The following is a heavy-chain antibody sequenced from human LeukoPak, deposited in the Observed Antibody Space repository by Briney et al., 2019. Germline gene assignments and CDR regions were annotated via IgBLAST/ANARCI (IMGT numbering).Heavy chain of an antibody. CDR1: GFTFSSYA. J-gene: IGHJ3*02. CDR2: IRYDGSNK. V-gene: IGHV3-30*02. Sequence: GGSLRLSCAASGFTFSSYAMHWVRQAPGKGLEWVAFIRYDGSNKYYADSVRGRFTISRDNSKNTLYLQMNSLRAEDTAVYYCAKALIVVVPAAIQGDAFDIWGQGTMVTVSS. CDR3: AKALIVVVPAAIQGDAFDI. D-gene: IGHD2-2*02.